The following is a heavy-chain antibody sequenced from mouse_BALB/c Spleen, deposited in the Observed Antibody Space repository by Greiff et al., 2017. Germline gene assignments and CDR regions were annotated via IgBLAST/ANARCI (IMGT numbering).Heavy chain of an antibody. D-gene: IGHD2-1*01. V-gene: IGHV5-6-4*01. CDR2: ISSGGSYT. CDR1: GFTFSSYT. Sequence: EVQGVESGGGLVKPGGSLKLSCAASGFTFSSYTMSWVRQTPEKRLEWVATISSGGSYTYYPDSVKGRFTISRDNAKNTLYLQMSSLKSEDTAMYYCTRDIYYGNYGYFDYWGQGTTLTVSS. J-gene: IGHJ2*01. CDR3: TRDIYYGNYGYFDY.